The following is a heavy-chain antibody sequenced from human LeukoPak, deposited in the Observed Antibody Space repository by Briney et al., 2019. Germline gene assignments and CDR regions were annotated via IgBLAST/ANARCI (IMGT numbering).Heavy chain of an antibody. CDR3: AKAEDSQIWVDY. CDR1: GGTFSSYA. V-gene: IGHV1-69*06. Sequence: ASVKVSCKASGGTFSSYAISWVRQAPGQGLEWMGGIIPIFGTANYAQKFQGRVTITADKSTSTAYMELSSLRSEDTAVYYCAKAEDSQIWVDYWGQGTLVTVSS. CDR2: IIPIFGTA. D-gene: IGHD6-6*01. J-gene: IGHJ4*02.